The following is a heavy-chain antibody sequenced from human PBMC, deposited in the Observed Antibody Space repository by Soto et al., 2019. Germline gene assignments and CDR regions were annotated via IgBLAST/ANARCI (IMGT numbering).Heavy chain of an antibody. Sequence: ASVKVSCKASGGTFSSYAISWVRQAPGQGLECMGGIIPIFGIANYAQKFQGRVTITADKSTSTAYMELSSLRSEDTAVYYCARDKTEGSSSWYDYWGQGTLVTVSS. D-gene: IGHD6-13*01. CDR3: ARDKTEGSSSWYDY. CDR1: GGTFSSYA. J-gene: IGHJ4*02. CDR2: IIPIFGIA. V-gene: IGHV1-69*10.